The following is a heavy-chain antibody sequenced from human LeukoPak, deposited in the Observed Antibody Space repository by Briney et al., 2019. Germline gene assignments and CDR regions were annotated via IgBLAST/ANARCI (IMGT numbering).Heavy chain of an antibody. V-gene: IGHV4-31*03. J-gene: IGHJ4*02. CDR3: ARGLGGDPFDY. CDR2: IYYSGST. Sequence: SQTLSLTCTVSGGSISSGGYYWSWNRQHPGKGLEWIGYIYYSGSTYYNPSLKSRVTISVDTSKNQFSLKLSSVTAADTAVYYCARGLGGDPFDYWGQGTLVTVSS. D-gene: IGHD3-10*01. CDR1: GGSISSGGYY.